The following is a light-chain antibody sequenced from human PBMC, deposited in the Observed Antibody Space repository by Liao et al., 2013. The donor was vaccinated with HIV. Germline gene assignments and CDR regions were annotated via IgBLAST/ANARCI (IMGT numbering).Light chain of an antibody. CDR3: QLWDSSSDHPYV. J-gene: IGLJ1*01. V-gene: IGLV3-21*01. CDR1: NIGSKR. Sequence: SYELTQPPSVSVAPGKTARITCGGDNIGSKRVHWYQQKPGQAPVLVIYYNSDRPSGIPERFSGSNSGNTATLTISRVEAGDEADYYCQLWDSSSDHPYVFGTGTKVTVL. CDR2: YNS.